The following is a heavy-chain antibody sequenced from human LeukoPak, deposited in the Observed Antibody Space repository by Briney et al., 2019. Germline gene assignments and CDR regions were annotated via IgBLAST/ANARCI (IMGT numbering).Heavy chain of an antibody. Sequence: PSETLSLTCTVSGGSISSSGYYWGWIRQPPGKGLEWIGEINHSGSTNYNPSLKSRVTISVDTSKNQFSLKLSSVTAADTAVYYCARGRRYGNWFDPWGQGTLVTVSS. CDR2: INHSGST. CDR1: GGSISSSGYY. D-gene: IGHD3-9*01. CDR3: ARGRRYGNWFDP. J-gene: IGHJ5*02. V-gene: IGHV4-39*07.